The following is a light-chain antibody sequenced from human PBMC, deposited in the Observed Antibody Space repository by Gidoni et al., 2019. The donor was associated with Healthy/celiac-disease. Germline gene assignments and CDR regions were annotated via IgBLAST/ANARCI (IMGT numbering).Light chain of an antibody. CDR3: QQYGSSSMCS. CDR2: GAS. Sequence: EIVLTQSPGTLSLSPGERDPLSCRARQSVSSSYLAWYQPKPGQAPRLLIYGASSMATGIPDRFSGSGSGTDFTLTISRLEPEDFAVYYCQQYGSSSMCSFGQGTKLEIK. CDR1: QSVSSSY. J-gene: IGKJ2*04. V-gene: IGKV3-20*01.